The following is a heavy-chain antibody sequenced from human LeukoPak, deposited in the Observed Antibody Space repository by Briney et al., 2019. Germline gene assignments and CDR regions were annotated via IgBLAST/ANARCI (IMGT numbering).Heavy chain of an antibody. CDR3: AREGSLLWFGESSSNWFDP. J-gene: IGHJ5*02. V-gene: IGHV1-46*01. CDR2: INPSGGST. D-gene: IGHD3-10*01. CDR1: GYTFTSYG. Sequence: GASVKVSCKASGYTFTSYGIRWVRQAPGQGLEWMGIINPSGGSTSYAQKFQGRVTMTRDTSTSTVYMELSSLRSEDTAVYYCAREGSLLWFGESSSNWFDPWGQGTLVTVSS.